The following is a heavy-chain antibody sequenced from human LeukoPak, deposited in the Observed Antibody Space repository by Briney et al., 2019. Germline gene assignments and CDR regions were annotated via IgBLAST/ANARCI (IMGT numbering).Heavy chain of an antibody. CDR1: GGTFSIYA. CDR2: IIPIFGTA. CDR3: ARTNITMVRGVISGIDY. V-gene: IGHV1-69*06. D-gene: IGHD3-10*01. J-gene: IGHJ4*02. Sequence: GASVKVSCKASGGTFSIYANSWVRQAPGQGLEWMGGIIPIFGTANYAQKFQGRVTITADKSTSTAYMELSSLRSEDTAVYYCARTNITMVRGVISGIDYWGQGTLVTVSS.